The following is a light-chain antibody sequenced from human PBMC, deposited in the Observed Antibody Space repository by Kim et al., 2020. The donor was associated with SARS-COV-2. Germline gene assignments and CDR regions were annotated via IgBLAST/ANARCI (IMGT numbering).Light chain of an antibody. CDR3: LQHNIYPLT. Sequence: DIQMTQSPSSLSASVGDRVTITCRASQDIRIDLGWYQQRPGKAPKRLIYVASSLQSGVPSRFSGSGAGTEFTLTISSLQPEDFATYYCLQHNIYPLTFGGGTKVDIK. CDR1: QDIRID. V-gene: IGKV1-17*01. CDR2: VAS. J-gene: IGKJ4*01.